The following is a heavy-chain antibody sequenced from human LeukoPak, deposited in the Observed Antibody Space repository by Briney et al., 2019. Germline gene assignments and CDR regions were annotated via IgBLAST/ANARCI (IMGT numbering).Heavy chain of an antibody. J-gene: IGHJ5*02. D-gene: IGHD4-23*01. CDR2: INHSGST. CDR3: ARDAYGGNSWGWFDP. CDR1: GGSFSGYY. Sequence: PSETLSLTCAVYGGSFSGYYWSWLRQSPGKGLEWIGEINHSGSTNYNPSLKSRVTISVDTSKKQFSLRLNSVTAADTAVYFCARDAYGGNSWGWFDPWGQGTLVTVSS. V-gene: IGHV4-34*01.